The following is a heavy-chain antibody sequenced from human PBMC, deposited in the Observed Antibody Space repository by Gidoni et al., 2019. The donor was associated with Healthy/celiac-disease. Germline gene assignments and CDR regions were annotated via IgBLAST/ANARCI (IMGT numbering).Heavy chain of an antibody. Sequence: EVQLLESGGGWVQPGGSLRLSCAASGFTLRSYAMSWVRQAPGRVLEWFSAISGSGGSTYYADSVKGRFTISRDNSKNTLYLQMNSLRAEDTAVYYCAKISRMTTVTFYFDYWGQGTLVTVSS. CDR2: ISGSGGST. CDR1: GFTLRSYA. V-gene: IGHV3-23*01. J-gene: IGHJ4*02. CDR3: AKISRMTTVTFYFDY. D-gene: IGHD4-4*01.